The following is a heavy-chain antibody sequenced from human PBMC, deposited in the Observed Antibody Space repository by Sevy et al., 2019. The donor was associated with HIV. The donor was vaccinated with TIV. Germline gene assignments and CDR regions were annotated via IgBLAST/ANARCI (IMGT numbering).Heavy chain of an antibody. CDR2: ISYDEAHK. CDR3: AKDYSAGITMRRGAYRARGDYFDY. J-gene: IGHJ4*02. CDR1: GFTFRTSG. V-gene: IGHV3-30*18. D-gene: IGHD3-10*01. Sequence: GGSLRLSCVTSGFTFRTSGMHWVRQSPGKGLEWVAVISYDEAHKNYADSLKGRFSISKDNSKNTLYLQMSSLRTEDTAVYYCAKDYSAGITMRRGAYRARGDYFDYWGQGTQVTVSS.